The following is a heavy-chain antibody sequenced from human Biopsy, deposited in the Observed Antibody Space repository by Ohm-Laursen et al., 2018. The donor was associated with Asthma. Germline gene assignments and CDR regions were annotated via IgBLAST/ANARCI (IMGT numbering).Heavy chain of an antibody. V-gene: IGHV3-53*01. Sequence: SLRLSCSASGFAVSRDHMFWVRQAPGKGLEWVSVIYSVGTSHTADSVRGRFTISRDYSKNTLYLQMHSLRAEDTAVYYCARGDSSNWSHYYFDYRDQGTLVTVSS. CDR3: ARGDSSNWSHYYFDY. J-gene: IGHJ4*02. CDR1: GFAVSRDH. D-gene: IGHD3-22*01. CDR2: IYSVGTS.